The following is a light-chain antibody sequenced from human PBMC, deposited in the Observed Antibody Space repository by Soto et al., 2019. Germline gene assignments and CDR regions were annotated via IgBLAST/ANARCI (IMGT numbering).Light chain of an antibody. V-gene: IGKV3-11*01. CDR1: QSVSSY. J-gene: IGKJ5*01. Sequence: EIVLTQSPATLYLSPGERATLSCRASQSVSSYLAWYQHKPGQAPRLLIYDASSRATDIPARFSGSGSGTDFTLTISSLEPEDFAIYYRQQRSNWPSISFGQATRLEIK. CDR2: DAS. CDR3: QQRSNWPSIS.